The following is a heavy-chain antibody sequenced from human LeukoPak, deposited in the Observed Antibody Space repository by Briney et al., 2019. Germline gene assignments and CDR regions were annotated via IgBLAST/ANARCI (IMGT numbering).Heavy chain of an antibody. CDR3: ASTAGGESFDY. V-gene: IGHV4-59*01. J-gene: IGHJ4*02. CDR1: GGPISSYY. D-gene: IGHD1-1*01. CDR2: IYYSGST. Sequence: SETLSLTCTVSGGPISSYYWSWIRQPPGKGLEWIGYIYYSGSTNYDPSLKSRVTISVDTSKNQFSLKLSSVTAADTAVYYCASTAGGESFDYWGQGTLVTVSS.